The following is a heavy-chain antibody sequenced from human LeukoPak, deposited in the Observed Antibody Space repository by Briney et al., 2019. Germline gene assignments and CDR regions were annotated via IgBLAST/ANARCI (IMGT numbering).Heavy chain of an antibody. CDR1: GGSFSGYY. CDR3: ARGRYYYGSGSYIHNWFDP. J-gene: IGHJ5*02. CDR2: INHSGST. D-gene: IGHD3-10*01. Sequence: SETLSLTCAVYGGSFSGYYWSWIRQPPGKGLEWIGEINHSGSTNYNPSLKSRVIISVDTSKNQFSLKLSSVTAADTAVYYCARGRYYYGSGSYIHNWFDPWGQGTLVTVSS. V-gene: IGHV4-34*01.